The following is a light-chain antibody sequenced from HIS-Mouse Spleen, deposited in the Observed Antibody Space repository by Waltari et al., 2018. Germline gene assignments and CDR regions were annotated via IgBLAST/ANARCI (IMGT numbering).Light chain of an antibody. CDR2: GKN. V-gene: IGLV3-19*01. CDR1: SSRSYS. J-gene: IGLJ2*01. Sequence: SSALTHDPAVSVALGQTVRLTSQGHSSRSYSEIWYQHKPGQAPVLVIYGKNNRPSGIPDRFSGSSSGNTASLTITGAQAEDEADYYCNSRDSSGNHVVFGGGTKLTVL. CDR3: NSRDSSGNHVV.